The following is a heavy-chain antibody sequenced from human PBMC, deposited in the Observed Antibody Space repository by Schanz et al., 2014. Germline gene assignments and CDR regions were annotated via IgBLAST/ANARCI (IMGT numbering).Heavy chain of an antibody. J-gene: IGHJ3*02. V-gene: IGHV1-69*02. CDR1: GGTFSSYA. CDR2: FIPILDVG. Sequence: QVQLVQSGAEVKKPGSPVKVSCKSSGGTFSSYAISWVRQARGQGLEWVGRFIPILDVGNYAQQFQGRVTFTADKSTSTAYMELSGLRYEDTALYYCARGTMPGTFDIWGQGTMXTVSS. D-gene: IGHD2-2*01. CDR3: ARGTMPGTFDI.